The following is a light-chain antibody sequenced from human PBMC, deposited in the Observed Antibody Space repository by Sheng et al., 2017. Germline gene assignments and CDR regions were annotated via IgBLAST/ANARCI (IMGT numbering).Light chain of an antibody. J-gene: IGLJ3*02. V-gene: IGLV3-21*02. CDR1: HIGSKS. Sequence: SYELTQPPSVSVAPGQTATISCGGIHIGSKSVHWYQHRPGQAPVLVVYDDSDRPSGIPERFSGSNSGNTATLTIGGVEAGDEADYYCQVWDSSSDLNWVFGGGTKLTVL. CDR3: QVWDSSSDLNWV. CDR2: DDS.